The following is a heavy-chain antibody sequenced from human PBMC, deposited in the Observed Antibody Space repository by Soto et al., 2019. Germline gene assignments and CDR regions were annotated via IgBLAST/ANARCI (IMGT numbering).Heavy chain of an antibody. V-gene: IGHV4-39*01. D-gene: IGHD6-19*01. CDR1: DGSIRSSSHY. J-gene: IGHJ6*02. Sequence: QLQLQESGPGLVKPSETLSLTCSVSDGSIRSSSHYWGWIRQPPGKGLEWIGSIYYSGSTYYNPSLKSRVTISVDTSKNQLSLKLSSVTAADTAVYYCARHLSMSRSAWYFRTYGMDVWGQGTTVTVSS. CDR2: IYYSGST. CDR3: ARHLSMSRSAWYFRTYGMDV.